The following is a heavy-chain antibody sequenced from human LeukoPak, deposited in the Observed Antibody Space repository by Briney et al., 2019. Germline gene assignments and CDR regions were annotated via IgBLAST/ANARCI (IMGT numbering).Heavy chain of an antibody. Sequence: GGSLRLSCAASGFTFNDYHMSWVRQAPGKGLEGMAYVSSSGSIKYYPDSVKGRFTISRDNAKKSLYLQINSLTAEDTAVYYCVRWSPSTVTYDYWGQGTLVTVSS. CDR3: VRWSPSTVTYDY. D-gene: IGHD4-17*01. CDR1: GFTFNDYH. V-gene: IGHV3-11*01. J-gene: IGHJ4*02. CDR2: VSSSGSIK.